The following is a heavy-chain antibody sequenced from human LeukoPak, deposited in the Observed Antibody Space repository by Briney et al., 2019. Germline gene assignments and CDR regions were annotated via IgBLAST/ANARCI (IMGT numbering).Heavy chain of an antibody. CDR3: ARDGSGSGWFYYFDY. D-gene: IGHD6-19*01. Sequence: EASVKVSCKASGYTFTSYGTSWVRQAPGQGLEWMGWISAYNGSTNYAQKLQGRVTRTTDTSTSTAYMELRSLRSDDTAVYYCARDGSGSGWFYYFDYWGQGTLVTVSS. CDR1: GYTFTSYG. V-gene: IGHV1-18*04. CDR2: ISAYNGST. J-gene: IGHJ4*02.